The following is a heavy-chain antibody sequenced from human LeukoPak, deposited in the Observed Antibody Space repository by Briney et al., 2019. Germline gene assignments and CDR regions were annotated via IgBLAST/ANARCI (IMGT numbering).Heavy chain of an antibody. V-gene: IGHV3-23*01. Sequence: QPGGSLRLSCAASGFTFSSYAMSWVRQAPGKGLEWVSAISGSGGSTYYADSVKGRFTISRDNSKNTLYLQMNNLRAEDTAVYYCAKDPHSSSWYPDYWGQGTLVTVSS. CDR3: AKDPHSSSWYPDY. J-gene: IGHJ4*02. CDR2: ISGSGGST. D-gene: IGHD6-13*01. CDR1: GFTFSSYA.